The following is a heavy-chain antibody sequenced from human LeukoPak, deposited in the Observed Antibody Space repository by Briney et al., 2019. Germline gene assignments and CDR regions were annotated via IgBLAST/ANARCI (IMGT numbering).Heavy chain of an antibody. CDR3: AGAGHDGIGYRVC. D-gene: IGHD3-22*01. CDR1: GGSISSSNW. Sequence: PSETLSLTCAVSGGSISSSNWWSWVRQPPGKGLEWIGEIYHNGSANYNPSLKSPVIIRVDKSKNPFSLRLSSVTAADTAVYYCAGAGHDGIGYRVCWGQGTLVTVSS. V-gene: IGHV4-4*02. J-gene: IGHJ4*02. CDR2: IYHNGSA.